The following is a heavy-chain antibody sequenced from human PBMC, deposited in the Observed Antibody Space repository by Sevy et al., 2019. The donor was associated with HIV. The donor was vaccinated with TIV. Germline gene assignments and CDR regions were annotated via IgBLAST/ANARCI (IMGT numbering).Heavy chain of an antibody. D-gene: IGHD3-10*02. J-gene: IGHJ6*02. CDR3: AREGLAPYVYGADV. CDR1: GFTFDHHA. Sequence: GGSLRLSCTASGFTFDHHAMYWVRQAPGKGLEWVSGINWNSVSMGYADSVKGRFTISRANAKNSLYLHLNSLRADDTALYYCAREGLAPYVYGADVWGQGTAVTVSS. CDR2: INWNSVSM. V-gene: IGHV3-9*01.